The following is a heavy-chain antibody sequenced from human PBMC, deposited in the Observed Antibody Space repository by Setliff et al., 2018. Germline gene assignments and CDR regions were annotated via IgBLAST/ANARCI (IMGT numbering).Heavy chain of an antibody. V-gene: IGHV4-31*03. Sequence: PSETLSLTCNVSGDFISSGGYTWNWIRHHPEMGLELIGYIFYNGNTFYNPSLQSRVTISVDTSKNQFSLKLNSLNAADSAVHYCASASHAYGSPNWFDPWGPGTLFTVSS. CDR2: IFYNGNT. J-gene: IGHJ5*02. D-gene: IGHD3-22*01. CDR1: GDFISSGGYT. CDR3: ASASHAYGSPNWFDP.